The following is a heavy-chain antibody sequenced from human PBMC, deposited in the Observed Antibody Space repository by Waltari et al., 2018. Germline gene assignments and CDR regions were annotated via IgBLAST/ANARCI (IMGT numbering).Heavy chain of an antibody. CDR3: ACLAVAKDY. D-gene: IGHD6-19*01. Sequence: QVQLQESGPGLGKPSETLSLTCTGSGGTSSSYDWSWIRQPAGKGLEWIGRIYTSGSTNYNPSLKSRVTISVDKSKNQFSLKLSSVTAADTAVYYCACLAVAKDYWGQGTLVTVSS. J-gene: IGHJ4*02. V-gene: IGHV4-4*07. CDR1: GGTSSSYD. CDR2: IYTSGST.